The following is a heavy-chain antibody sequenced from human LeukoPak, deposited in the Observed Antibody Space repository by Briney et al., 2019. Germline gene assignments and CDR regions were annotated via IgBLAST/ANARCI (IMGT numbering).Heavy chain of an antibody. Sequence: GGSLRLSCAASGFTFSSYAMSLVRQAPGKGLEWVSAISGSGGSTYYADSVKGRFTISRDNSKNTLYLQMNSLRAEDTAVYYCAKVADYCSSTSCYMGYWGQGTLVTVSS. V-gene: IGHV3-23*01. D-gene: IGHD2-2*02. CDR2: ISGSGGST. CDR3: AKVADYCSSTSCYMGY. CDR1: GFTFSSYA. J-gene: IGHJ4*02.